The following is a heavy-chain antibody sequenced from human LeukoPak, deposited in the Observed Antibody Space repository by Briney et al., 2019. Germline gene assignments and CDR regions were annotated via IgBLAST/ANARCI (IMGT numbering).Heavy chain of an antibody. V-gene: IGHV4-31*03. CDR1: GGSISSAGYY. D-gene: IGHD2-8*02. CDR3: ARGPGGERDH. Sequence: PSETLSLTCTISGGSISSAGYYWNWIRQYPGKGLEWIGYIYYSGSAYYNPSLKSRVTISVDTSNNQFSLKLSSVTAADTAVYYCARGPGGERDHWGLGTLVTVSS. J-gene: IGHJ4*02. CDR2: IYYSGSA.